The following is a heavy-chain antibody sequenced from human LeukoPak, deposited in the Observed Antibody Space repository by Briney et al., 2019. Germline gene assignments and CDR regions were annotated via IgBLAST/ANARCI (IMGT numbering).Heavy chain of an antibody. D-gene: IGHD3-9*01. V-gene: IGHV4-30-2*01. CDR2: IYHSGST. CDR1: GGSISSGGYS. CDR3: ARSKRYSYYYGMDV. Sequence: PSETLSLTCAVSGGSISSGGYSWSWIRQPPGKGLEWIGYIYHSGSTYYNPSLKSRVTISVDRSKNQFSLKLSSVTAADTAVYYCARSKRYSYYYGMDVWGQGTTVTVSS. J-gene: IGHJ6*02.